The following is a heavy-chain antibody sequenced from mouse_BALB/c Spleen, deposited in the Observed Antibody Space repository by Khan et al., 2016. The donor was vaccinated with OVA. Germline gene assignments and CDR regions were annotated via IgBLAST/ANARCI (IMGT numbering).Heavy chain of an antibody. J-gene: IGHJ2*01. CDR3: TTAYYRYYFDY. V-gene: IGHV1S134*01. Sequence: EVQLQESGAELGRPGSSVKLSCKTSGSTFTSYGIKWVKQRPGQGLKWIGYIYPGNGYTEYNERFQGKAILTSDTSSNTAYMQLRSLTSEDSAIYFCTTAYYRYYFDYWGQGTTLTVSS. D-gene: IGHD2-14*01. CDR1: GSTFTSYG. CDR2: IYPGNGYT.